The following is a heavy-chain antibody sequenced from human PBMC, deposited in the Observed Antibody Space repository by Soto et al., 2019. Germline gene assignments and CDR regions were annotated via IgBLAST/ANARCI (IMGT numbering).Heavy chain of an antibody. Sequence: QVPLVQSGAEVKRPGASVKVSCKASGYTFASYGIHWVRQATGQGLEWLGGLNSDNGNTVYAQKFQGRIAMTRDTSTGTAYMELSSLTSEDTAVYYCARRSGWLYFDYWGQGVLVTVSP. CDR1: GYTFASYG. D-gene: IGHD6-25*01. CDR3: ARRSGWLYFDY. V-gene: IGHV1-8*01. J-gene: IGHJ4*02. CDR2: LNSDNGNT.